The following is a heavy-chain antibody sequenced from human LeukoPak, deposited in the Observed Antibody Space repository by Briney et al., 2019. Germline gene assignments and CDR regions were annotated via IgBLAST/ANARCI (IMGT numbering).Heavy chain of an antibody. V-gene: IGHV4-38-2*02. D-gene: IGHD3-16*01. J-gene: IGHJ6*03. Sequence: SETLSLTCTVSGFSISSGYFWGWIRQPPGKGLEWIATIYGDGRTYHNPSLDSRVTISVDTTKNHFSLKLTSVTAADTAVYYCARGRYEAYMDVWGKGTTVTVSS. CDR3: ARGRYEAYMDV. CDR2: IYGDGRT. CDR1: GFSISSGYF.